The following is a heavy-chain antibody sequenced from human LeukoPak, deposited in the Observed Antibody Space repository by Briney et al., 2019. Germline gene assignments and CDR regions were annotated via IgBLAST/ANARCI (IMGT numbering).Heavy chain of an antibody. D-gene: IGHD6-19*01. J-gene: IGHJ4*02. V-gene: IGHV4-39*07. Sequence: SETLSLTCTVSGGSISSSSYYWGWIRQPPGKGLEWIGSIYYSGSTYYNPSLKSRVTISVDTSKNQFSLKLSSVTAADTAVYYCARDRYSSGTDYWGQGTLVTVSS. CDR3: ARDRYSSGTDY. CDR2: IYYSGST. CDR1: GGSISSSSYY.